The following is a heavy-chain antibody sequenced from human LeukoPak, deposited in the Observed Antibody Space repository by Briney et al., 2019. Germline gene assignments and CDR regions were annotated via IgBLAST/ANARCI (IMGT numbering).Heavy chain of an antibody. Sequence: GAFLRLSCAASGFSLSTYGVSWVRQPPGKGLEWVSGITGTGGSTYYADSVKGRFTVSRDTSKNTLYLQMYSLRAEDTAIYYCAKDHGTAVAGFYYWGQGTLVTVSS. CDR3: AKDHGTAVAGFYY. J-gene: IGHJ4*02. CDR2: ITGTGGST. V-gene: IGHV3-23*01. CDR1: GFSLSTYG. D-gene: IGHD6-19*01.